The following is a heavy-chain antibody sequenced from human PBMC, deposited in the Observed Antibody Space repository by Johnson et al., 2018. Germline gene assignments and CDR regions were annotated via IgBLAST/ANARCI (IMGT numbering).Heavy chain of an antibody. Sequence: QVQLQESGPGLVKPSDTXSLMCTVSGGSISSYYYHWIRQSPGKGLEWLGYRYHSGGTNYNPSLNGRVTISLDTSKNQFSLKLSSVTAAETAGYYCARGRGTGSYSQAYLDHWGQGTLVTVSS. CDR3: ARGRGTGSYSQAYLDH. J-gene: IGHJ1*01. CDR2: RYHSGGT. D-gene: IGHD3-3*02. CDR1: GGSISSYY. V-gene: IGHV4-59*12.